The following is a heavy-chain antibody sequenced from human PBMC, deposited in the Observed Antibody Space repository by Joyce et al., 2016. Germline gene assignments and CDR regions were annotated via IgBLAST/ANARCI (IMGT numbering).Heavy chain of an antibody. CDR3: AREYGGTFYFDY. J-gene: IGHJ4*02. V-gene: IGHV1-2*02. CDR2: IKLDRGDT. Sequence: QVQLVQSGAEVKNPGASVKVSCKASGFSFSGYYMHWVRQAPGQGLEWMGGIKLDRGDTIYAQKVQGRVTMTRDTSISTVYLELGRLTSDDTALYYCAREYGGTFYFDYWGQVTLVTVSS. D-gene: IGHD4-23*01. CDR1: GFSFSGYY.